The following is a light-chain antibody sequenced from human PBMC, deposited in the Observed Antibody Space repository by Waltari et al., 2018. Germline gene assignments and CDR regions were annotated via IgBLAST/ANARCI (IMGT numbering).Light chain of an antibody. V-gene: IGKV2-30*01. CDR3: MEGAQWYT. Sequence: DVVLTQSPLSLYFTLVQSASVSCSSSQSLSFSDVKTYLNWFHQRPGQSPRRLIYKVSNRESGVPDRISGSGSGTDFALKISRVEAEDVGVYYCMEGAQWYTFGQGTKLEIK. J-gene: IGKJ2*01. CDR1: QSLSFSDVKTY. CDR2: KVS.